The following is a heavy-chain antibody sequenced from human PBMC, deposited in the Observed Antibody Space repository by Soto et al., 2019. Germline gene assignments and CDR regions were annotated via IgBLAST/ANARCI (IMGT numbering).Heavy chain of an antibody. V-gene: IGHV3-73*01. CDR2: IRSKANSYAT. CDR1: GFTFSGSA. D-gene: IGHD6-19*01. Sequence: PXGSLRLSCAASGFTFSGSAMHWVRQASGKGLEWVGRIRSKANSYATAYAASVKGRFTISRDDSKNTAYLQMNSLETEDTAVYYCTSLTFGYSSGWYSYWGQGALVTVSS. CDR3: TSLTFGYSSGWYSY. J-gene: IGHJ4*02.